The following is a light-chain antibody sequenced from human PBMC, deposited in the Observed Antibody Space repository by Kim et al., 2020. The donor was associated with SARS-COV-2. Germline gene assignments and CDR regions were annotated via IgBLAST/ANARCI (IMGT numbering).Light chain of an antibody. CDR1: NIGSKG. CDR3: QVWDSSTDHRV. CDR2: DDS. Sequence: SYELTQPPSVSVAPGKTARITCEGDNIGSKGVHWYQQTPGQAPIMVIYDDSARPSGIPERISGSNSGNTATLTISRVEAGDEADYYCQVWDSSTDHRVFGGGTQLTVL. V-gene: IGLV3-21*04. J-gene: IGLJ2*01.